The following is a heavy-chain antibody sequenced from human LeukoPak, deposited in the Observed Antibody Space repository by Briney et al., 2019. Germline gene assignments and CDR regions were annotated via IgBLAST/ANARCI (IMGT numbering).Heavy chain of an antibody. D-gene: IGHD5-24*01. J-gene: IGHJ4*02. CDR1: GFTFSDYY. Sequence: AGGSLRLSCAASGFTFSDYYMSWIRQAPGKGLEWVSYISSSGSTIYYADSVKGRFTISRDNAKNSLNLQMNSLRAEDTAIYYCTRVGYIDEGIDYWGQGTLVTVSS. CDR2: ISSSGSTI. CDR3: TRVGYIDEGIDY. V-gene: IGHV3-11*04.